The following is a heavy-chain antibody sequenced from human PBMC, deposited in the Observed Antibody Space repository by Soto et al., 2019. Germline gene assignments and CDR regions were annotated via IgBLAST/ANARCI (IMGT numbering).Heavy chain of an antibody. CDR2: IHFDGSTI. J-gene: IGHJ4*02. CDR3: ASHPRDSSGYWYYFDY. Sequence: GGSLRLSCAASGFTFSSYWMHWVRQVPGKGLVWVSRIHFDGSTIHYADSVKGRFTISRDDAKNSLYLQMNSLRAEDTAVYYCASHPRDSSGYWYYFDYWGQGTLVTVSS. D-gene: IGHD3-22*01. V-gene: IGHV3-74*01. CDR1: GFTFSSYW.